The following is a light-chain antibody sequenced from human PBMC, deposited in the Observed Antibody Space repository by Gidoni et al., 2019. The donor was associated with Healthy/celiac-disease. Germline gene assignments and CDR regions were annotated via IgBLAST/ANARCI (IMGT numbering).Light chain of an antibody. Sequence: DIQMTQSPSSLSASLGDRVTNTCRASQSIIRYLNWYQQKPGKAPKLLIYEAASLQIGVLSRFSGGGSATDFTLTISSLRPEDFATYYCQQTYSTPTWTFGRGTKVEIK. CDR3: QQTYSTPTWT. V-gene: IGKV1-39*01. CDR2: EAA. J-gene: IGKJ1*01. CDR1: QSIIRY.